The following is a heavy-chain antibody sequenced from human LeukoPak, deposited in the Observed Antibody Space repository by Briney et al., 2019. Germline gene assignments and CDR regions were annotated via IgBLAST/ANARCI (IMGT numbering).Heavy chain of an antibody. J-gene: IGHJ4*02. CDR1: GFTFSSYG. CDR3: AKALWGYCSGFFDY. D-gene: IGHD2-15*01. V-gene: IGHV3-30*02. Sequence: GGSLRLSCAASGFTFSSYGMHWVRQAPGKGLEWVAFIRYDGSNKYYADSVKGRFTISRDNSKNTLYLQMNSLRAEDTAVYYCAKALWGYCSGFFDYWGQGTLVTVSS. CDR2: IRYDGSNK.